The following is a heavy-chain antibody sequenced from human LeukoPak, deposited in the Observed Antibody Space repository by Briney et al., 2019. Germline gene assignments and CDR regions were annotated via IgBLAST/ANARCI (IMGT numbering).Heavy chain of an antibody. V-gene: IGHV5-51*01. CDR3: ATHGWGWSGYNYHLDV. Sequence: GESLKISCQGSGYSFTSYWIGWVRQTPGKGLEWMGTIYPGDSETKYSPSFEGRVTISVDKPITTAYLQWSSLKASDTAMYFCATHGWGWSGYNYHLDVWGKGTTVTVYS. CDR2: IYPGDSET. J-gene: IGHJ6*03. D-gene: IGHD3-3*01. CDR1: GYSFTSYW.